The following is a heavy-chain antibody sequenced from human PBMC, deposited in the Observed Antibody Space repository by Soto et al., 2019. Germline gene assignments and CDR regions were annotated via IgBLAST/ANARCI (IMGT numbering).Heavy chain of an antibody. Sequence: QVQLVQSGAEVKKPGSSVKVSCKASGGTFRSYVTSWVRQAPGQGLEWLGGIIPMYGTTYYAQTFQGRVTISTDECTSTAFMELSSLRSEDRAVYYSARIGTHDWIDDYWGQGTLVTVSS. CDR1: GGTFRSYV. J-gene: IGHJ4*02. CDR3: ARIGTHDWIDDY. D-gene: IGHD1-1*01. V-gene: IGHV1-69*05. CDR2: IIPMYGTT.